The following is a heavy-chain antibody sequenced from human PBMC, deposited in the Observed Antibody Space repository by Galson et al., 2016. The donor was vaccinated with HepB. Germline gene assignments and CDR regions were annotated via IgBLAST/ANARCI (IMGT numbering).Heavy chain of an antibody. J-gene: IGHJ4*02. CDR3: VAPLKPVAETSPDY. Sequence: SLRLSCAASGFSVSSNYMSWVRQAPGKGLEWVALISHDGSLTYYADSVKGRFTISRSNSKDTLYLQMNTLRVEDTAVYYCVAPLKPVAETSPDYWGRGTLVTVSS. D-gene: IGHD6-19*01. V-gene: IGHV3-30*03. CDR2: ISHDGSLT. CDR1: GFSVSSNY.